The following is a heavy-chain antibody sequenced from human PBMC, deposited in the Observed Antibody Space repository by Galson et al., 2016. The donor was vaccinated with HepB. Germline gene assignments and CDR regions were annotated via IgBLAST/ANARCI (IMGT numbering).Heavy chain of an antibody. J-gene: IGHJ4*02. Sequence: SLRLSCAGSEFTFSSYAMSWVRQAPGKGLEWVSAIRGSGDNTYYADSVKGRFTISRDNSKNTLHLQMNSLRAEDTAVYYCAKAEGLSASGYWLADSWGQGTLVTVSS. CDR2: IRGSGDNT. CDR1: EFTFSSYA. V-gene: IGHV3-23*01. D-gene: IGHD5-12*01. CDR3: AKAEGLSASGYWLADS.